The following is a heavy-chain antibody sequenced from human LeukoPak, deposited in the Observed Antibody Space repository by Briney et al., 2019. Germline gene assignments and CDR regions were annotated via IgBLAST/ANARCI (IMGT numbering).Heavy chain of an antibody. Sequence: SETLSLTCTVSGGSISSGDYYWSRIRQPPGKGLEWIGYIYYGGSTSHSPSLESRVTISVDTSKNQFSLKLSSVTAADTAVYYCARGNPHDPKWGPDYWGQGALVTVSS. CDR2: IYYGGST. CDR3: ARGNPHDPKWGPDY. D-gene: IGHD1-26*01. V-gene: IGHV4-30-4*08. CDR1: GGSISSGDYY. J-gene: IGHJ4*02.